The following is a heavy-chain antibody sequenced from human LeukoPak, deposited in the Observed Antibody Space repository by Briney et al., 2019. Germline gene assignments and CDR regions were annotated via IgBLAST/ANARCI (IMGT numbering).Heavy chain of an antibody. CDR1: GGSISNYY. J-gene: IGHJ4*02. Sequence: SETLSLTCTVSGGSISNYYWSWIRQPAGKGLEWIGRIHTSGSTNYNPSLKSRVSMSVDTSKSQFSLKLSSVTAADTAVYYCAGLYDEKPGMADYWGQGTLVTVSS. D-gene: IGHD3-22*01. CDR2: IHTSGST. CDR3: AGLYDEKPGMADY. V-gene: IGHV4-4*07.